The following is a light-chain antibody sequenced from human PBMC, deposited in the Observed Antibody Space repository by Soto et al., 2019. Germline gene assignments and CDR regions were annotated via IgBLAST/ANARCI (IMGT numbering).Light chain of an antibody. CDR3: QQYGTAPIT. J-gene: IGKJ5*01. CDR2: RAS. V-gene: IGKV3-20*01. Sequence: IVLTQSGGALSLSPGERATLYCRASQSVIANYLAWYQQKPGQAPRLLIYRASSRATGIPDRFSGTGSGTDFTLTISRVEPEDFAVYYCQQYGTAPITFGQGTRLEI. CDR1: QSVIANY.